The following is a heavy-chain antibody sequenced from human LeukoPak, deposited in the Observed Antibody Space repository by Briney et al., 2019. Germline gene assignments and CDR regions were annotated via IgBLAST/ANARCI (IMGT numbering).Heavy chain of an antibody. V-gene: IGHV3-74*01. Sequence: GGSQRLSCAASGFTFSSYWMHWVRQAPGKGLVWVSRINSDGSSTSYADSVKGRFTISRDNAKNTLYLQMNSLRAEDTAVYYCAQGHLWFGELLEGYWGQGTLVTVSS. CDR2: INSDGSST. J-gene: IGHJ4*02. D-gene: IGHD3-10*01. CDR3: AQGHLWFGELLEGY. CDR1: GFTFSSYW.